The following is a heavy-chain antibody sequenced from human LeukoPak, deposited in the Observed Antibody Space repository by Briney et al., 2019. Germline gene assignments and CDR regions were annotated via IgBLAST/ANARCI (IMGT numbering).Heavy chain of an antibody. CDR1: GGSISSYY. CDR3: ARRLNRTFDY. D-gene: IGHD3-16*01. CDR2: IYYSGST. V-gene: IGHV4-59*08. Sequence: SETLSLTCTVSGGSISSYYWSWIRQPPGKGLEWIGYIYYSGSTNYNPSLKSRVTISVDTSKNQFSLKLSSVTAADTAVYYCARRLNRTFDYWGQGTLVTVSS. J-gene: IGHJ4*02.